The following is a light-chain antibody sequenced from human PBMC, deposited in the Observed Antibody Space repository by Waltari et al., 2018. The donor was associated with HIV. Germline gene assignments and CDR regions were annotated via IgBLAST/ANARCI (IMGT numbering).Light chain of an antibody. Sequence: QSVVTQPPSASGTPGQRVVISCSGSNSNIGSNSVNWYQQVPGAAPKIPIYRDDQRFAGVPDGFSGSNAATSAALAISELRSEDEADYYCAVWDDSLRGGVFGGGTKLTVL. V-gene: IGLV1-47*01. CDR1: NSNIGSNS. J-gene: IGLJ3*02. CDR3: AVWDDSLRGGV. CDR2: RDD.